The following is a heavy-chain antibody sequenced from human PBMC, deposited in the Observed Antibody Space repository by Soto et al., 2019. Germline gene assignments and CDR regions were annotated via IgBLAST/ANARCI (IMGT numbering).Heavy chain of an antibody. CDR1: GGTFSSYA. J-gene: IGHJ4*02. V-gene: IGHV1-69*13. CDR2: IIPIFGTA. Sequence: SVKVSCKASGGTFSSYAISWVRQAPGQGLEWMGGIIPIFGTANYAQKFQGRVTITADESTSTAYMELSSLRSEDTAVYYCARDHPKPHYYFDYWGQGTLVTVSS. CDR3: ARDHPKPHYYFDY.